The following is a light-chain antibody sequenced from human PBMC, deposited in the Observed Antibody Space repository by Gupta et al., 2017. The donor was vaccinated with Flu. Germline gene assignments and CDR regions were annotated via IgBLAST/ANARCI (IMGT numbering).Light chain of an antibody. J-gene: IGKJ2*01. CDR3: QQDGNSPYT. Sequence: EIVLTQSPGTLSLSPGERATLSCRASQSVSSTYLAWYQQKPGQAPRLLMYGTYRRATGIADRFSGSGSGTEFTLTISRLEPEDSAVYHCQQDGNSPYTFGQGTKLEIK. CDR2: GTY. V-gene: IGKV3-20*01. CDR1: QSVSSTY.